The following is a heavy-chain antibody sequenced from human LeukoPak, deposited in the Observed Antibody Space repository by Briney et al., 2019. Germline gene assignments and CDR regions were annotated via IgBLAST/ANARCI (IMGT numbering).Heavy chain of an antibody. V-gene: IGHV1-46*01. CDR1: GYTFTSYY. CDR2: INPSGGST. CDR3: VRDLGVDTSMIFFDY. J-gene: IGHJ4*02. D-gene: IGHD5-18*01. Sequence: ASVTVSCKASGYTFTSYYMHWVRQAPGQGLEWMGIINPSGGSTSYAQKFQGRVTMTRDTSTSTVYMELSSLRSDDTAVFYCVRDLGVDTSMIFFDYWGQGTRVTVSS.